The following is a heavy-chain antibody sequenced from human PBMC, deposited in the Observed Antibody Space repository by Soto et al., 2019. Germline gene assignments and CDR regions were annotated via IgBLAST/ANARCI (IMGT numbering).Heavy chain of an antibody. CDR1: GGSISSGDYY. J-gene: IGHJ6*02. D-gene: IGHD3-3*01. CDR3: ATSKRYYVFWSGLQWCGRDV. V-gene: IGHV4-30-4*01. Sequence: KASETLSLTCTVSGGSISSGDYYWSWIRQPPGKGLEWIGYIYYSGSTYYNPSLKSRVTISVDTSKNQFSLKLSSVTAADTAVYYCATSKRYYVFWSGLQWCGRDVGGQGTTVTVSS. CDR2: IYYSGST.